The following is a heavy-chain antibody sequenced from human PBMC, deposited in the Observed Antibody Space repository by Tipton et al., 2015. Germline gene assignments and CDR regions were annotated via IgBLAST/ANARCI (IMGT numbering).Heavy chain of an antibody. J-gene: IGHJ4*02. CDR2: LYPGDNEA. D-gene: IGHD1-7*01. CDR3: ASGTTQIPFPFDY. V-gene: IGHV5-51*01. CDR1: GYSFPIYW. Sequence: QSGPEVKKPGESLKISCKGSGYSFPIYWIAWVRQMPGKGLEWMGTLYPGDNEARYGPSFQGQVTMSADTPISTAYLQWSTLKASDTAIYYCASGTTQIPFPFDYWGQGTLVTVSS.